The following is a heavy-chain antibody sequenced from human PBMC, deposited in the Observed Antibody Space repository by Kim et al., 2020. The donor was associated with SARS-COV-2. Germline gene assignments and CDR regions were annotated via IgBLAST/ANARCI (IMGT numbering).Heavy chain of an antibody. CDR1: GGSFSGYY. V-gene: IGHV4-34*01. D-gene: IGHD5-12*01. CDR2: INHSGST. Sequence: SETLSLTCAVYGGSFSGYYWSWIRQPPGKGLEWIGEINHSGSTNYNPSLKSRVTISVDTSKNQFSLKLSSVTAADTAVYYCARDLLHDVWWLREVPEYMDVWGKGTTVTVSS. CDR3: ARDLLHDVWWLREVPEYMDV. J-gene: IGHJ6*03.